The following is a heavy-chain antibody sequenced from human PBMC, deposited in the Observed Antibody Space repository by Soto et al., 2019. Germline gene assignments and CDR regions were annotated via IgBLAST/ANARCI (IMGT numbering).Heavy chain of an antibody. J-gene: IGHJ6*02. CDR1: GGSISSGDYY. Sequence: PSETLSLTCTVSGGSISSGDYYWGWIRQPPGKGLEWIGYIYYSGSTYYNPSLKSRVTISVDTSKNQFSLKLSSVTAADTAVYYCAREPTRYYYDSSVGGMDVWGQGTTVTVSS. D-gene: IGHD3-22*01. V-gene: IGHV4-30-4*01. CDR3: AREPTRYYYDSSVGGMDV. CDR2: IYYSGST.